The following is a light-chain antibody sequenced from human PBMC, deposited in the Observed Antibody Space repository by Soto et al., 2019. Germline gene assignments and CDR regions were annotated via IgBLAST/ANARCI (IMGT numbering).Light chain of an antibody. CDR2: EVS. CDR3: GSYAGNNNHHL. V-gene: IGLV2-8*01. J-gene: IGLJ1*01. Sequence: QSFLTQPASVSGSPGQSITIACTGTSSDVGGYNYVSWYQQHPGKAPKLIIYEVSKRPSGVPDRFSGSKSGNTASLTVSGLQAEDEADYYCGSYAGNNNHHLSGTGTKVTVL. CDR1: SSDVGGYNY.